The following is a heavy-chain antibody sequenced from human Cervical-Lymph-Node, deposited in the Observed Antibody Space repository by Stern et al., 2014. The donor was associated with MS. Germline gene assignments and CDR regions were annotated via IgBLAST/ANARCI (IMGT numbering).Heavy chain of an antibody. Sequence: VQLVESGGGLVKPGGYLRLSCAASGFTFSDYYMSWIRQAPGKGLEWVSYISSSSSYTNYADSVKGRFTISRDNAKNSLYLQMNSLRAEDTAVYYCARAYCTNGVCYMGFDYWGQGTLVTVSS. CDR1: GFTFSDYY. D-gene: IGHD2-8*01. J-gene: IGHJ4*02. CDR2: ISSSSSYT. CDR3: ARAYCTNGVCYMGFDY. V-gene: IGHV3-11*06.